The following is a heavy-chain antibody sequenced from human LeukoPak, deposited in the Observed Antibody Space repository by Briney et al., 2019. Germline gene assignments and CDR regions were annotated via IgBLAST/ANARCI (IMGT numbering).Heavy chain of an antibody. CDR2: IKNETEAGIT. CDR3: NISRGWSPPDY. D-gene: IGHD6-19*01. V-gene: IGHV3-15*05. Sequence: GGSLRLSCAASGFTFSNAWMSWVRQAPGKGLEWVGRIKNETEAGITDYAAPVKGRFTISRDESKNTLYLHINSLKTEDKAVYYCNISRGWSPPDYWGQGTLVIVSS. CDR1: GFTFSNAW. J-gene: IGHJ4*02.